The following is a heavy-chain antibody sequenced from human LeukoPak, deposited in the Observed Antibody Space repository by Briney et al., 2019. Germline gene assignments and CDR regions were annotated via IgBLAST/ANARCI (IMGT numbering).Heavy chain of an antibody. CDR2: ISSGSSYI. V-gene: IGHV3-21*01. D-gene: IGHD3-10*01. J-gene: IGHJ4*02. Sequence: GGSLRHSCAASGFTFSDYNMNWVRQAPGKGLEWVSSISSGSSYIYYADSVKGRFTISRDNTKYSLYLQMNSLRAEDTAAYYCVIGSGLFDYWGQGTLVTVSS. CDR1: GFTFSDYN. CDR3: VIGSGLFDY.